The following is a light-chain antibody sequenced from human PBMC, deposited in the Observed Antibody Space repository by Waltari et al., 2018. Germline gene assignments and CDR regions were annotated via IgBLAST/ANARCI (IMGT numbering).Light chain of an antibody. J-gene: IGKJ1*01. CDR1: QSVGRF. V-gene: IGKV3-20*01. Sequence: GERATLSCRASQSVGRFLAWYQQKPGQAPRLLIYHASIRATGIPDRFSGSGSGTDFSLTISGLEPEDFAVYYCQKYVNLPATFGQGTKVEIK. CDR2: HAS. CDR3: QKYVNLPAT.